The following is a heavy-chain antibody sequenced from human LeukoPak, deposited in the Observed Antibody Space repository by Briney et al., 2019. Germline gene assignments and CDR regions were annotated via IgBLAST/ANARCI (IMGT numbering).Heavy chain of an antibody. CDR1: GFSFIRYA. V-gene: IGHV3-23*01. Sequence: GGSLRLSCAASGFSFIRYAMSWVRQAPGKGLEWVSAIRGSGDSTFYADSVKGRFTISRDNSKNTLYLQMNSLRAEDTAVYYCAKAEGYDILTGLDYWGQGTLVTVSS. D-gene: IGHD3-9*01. CDR3: AKAEGYDILTGLDY. J-gene: IGHJ4*02. CDR2: IRGSGDST.